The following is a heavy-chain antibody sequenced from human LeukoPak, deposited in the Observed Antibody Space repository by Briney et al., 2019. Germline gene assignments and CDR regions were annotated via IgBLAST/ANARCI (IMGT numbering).Heavy chain of an antibody. V-gene: IGHV3-23*01. Sequence: PGGSLRLSCAASGFTFSSYAMSWVRQAPGKGLEWVSTISGSGTTTYYADSVKGRFTISRDNAKNTLYLQMNSLRAEDTALYYCARVAATVTTNFYYYIDVWGEGTTVTVSS. CDR1: GFTFSSYA. J-gene: IGHJ6*03. CDR3: ARVAATVTTNFYYYIDV. CDR2: ISGSGTTT. D-gene: IGHD4-11*01.